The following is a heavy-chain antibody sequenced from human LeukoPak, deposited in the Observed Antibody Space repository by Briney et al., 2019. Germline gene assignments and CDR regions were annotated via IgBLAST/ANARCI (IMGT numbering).Heavy chain of an antibody. V-gene: IGHV4-59*03. CDR1: GGSISSYY. D-gene: IGHD3-22*01. Sequence: SETLSLTCTVSGGSISSYYWSWIRQPPGKGLEWIGYIYDSESTNYNPSLNSRVTISVDTTQNQFSLKLSSVTPADTAVYYLAWSEYYYDSSAFDYWGQGTLVTVSS. CDR3: AWSEYYYDSSAFDY. J-gene: IGHJ4*02. CDR2: IYDSEST.